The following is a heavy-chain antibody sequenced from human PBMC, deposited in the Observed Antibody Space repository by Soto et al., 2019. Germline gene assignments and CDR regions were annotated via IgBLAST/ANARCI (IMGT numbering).Heavy chain of an antibody. CDR1: GFTFSSYG. CDR3: AREEQQLAYYYYGMDV. Sequence: TGGSLILSCAASGFTFSSYGMHWVRQAPGKGLEWVAVIWYDGSNKYYADSVKGRFTISRDNSKNTLYLQMNSLRAEDTAVYYCAREEQQLAYYYYGMDVWGQGTTVTVSS. D-gene: IGHD6-13*01. J-gene: IGHJ6*02. V-gene: IGHV3-33*01. CDR2: IWYDGSNK.